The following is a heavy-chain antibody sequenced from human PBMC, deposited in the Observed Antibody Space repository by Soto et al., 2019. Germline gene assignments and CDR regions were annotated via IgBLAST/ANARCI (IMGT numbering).Heavy chain of an antibody. CDR2: ISSSSNYI. Sequence: PGGSLRLSCAASGFNFNVYSMNWVRQAPGKGLEWISSISSSSNYIHYRDSVGGRFTISRDNAKNSLYLQLDSLRVEDTAVYFCARDRGSEVFDSWGQGTLVTVSS. CDR3: ARDRGSEVFDS. V-gene: IGHV3-21*01. J-gene: IGHJ5*01. CDR1: GFNFNVYS. D-gene: IGHD5-12*01.